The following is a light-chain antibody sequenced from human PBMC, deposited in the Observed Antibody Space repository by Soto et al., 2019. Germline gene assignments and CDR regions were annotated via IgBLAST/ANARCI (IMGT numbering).Light chain of an antibody. CDR3: CSYSTSDTFWV. V-gene: IGLV2-23*01. J-gene: IGLJ3*02. CDR1: NGDVGMYNL. CDR2: ETT. Sequence: QSALTQPASVSGSPGQSITISCTGSNGDVGMYNLVSWYQLHPGKAPKLIIYETTTRPSGVSNRFSGSKSGNTASLTVSGLQTEDEADYFCCSYSTSDTFWVFGGGTKLTVL.